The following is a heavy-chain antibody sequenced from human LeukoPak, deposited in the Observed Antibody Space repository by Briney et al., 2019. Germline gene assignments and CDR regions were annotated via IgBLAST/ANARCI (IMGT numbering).Heavy chain of an antibody. V-gene: IGHV3-23*01. CDR1: GLTFSSYS. D-gene: IGHD2-2*02. J-gene: IGHJ4*02. Sequence: PGGSLRLSCAASGLTFSSYSMNWVRQAPRKGLEWVSAISTSDGNTYYADSVKGRFIISRDNSKNTLYLQMNSLRAEDTAVYFCAKDRIVVIPPAILLDYWGQGTLVTVSS. CDR2: ISTSDGNT. CDR3: AKDRIVVIPPAILLDY.